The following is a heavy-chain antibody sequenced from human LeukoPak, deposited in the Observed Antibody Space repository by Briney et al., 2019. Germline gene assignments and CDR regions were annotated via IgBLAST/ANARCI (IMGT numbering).Heavy chain of an antibody. D-gene: IGHD5-18*01. V-gene: IGHV3-30-3*01. CDR3: ARVWDTAMAPGY. CDR2: ISYDGSNK. CDR1: GFTFSSYA. J-gene: IGHJ4*02. Sequence: PGGSLRLSCAASGFTFSSYAMHWVRQAPGKGLGWVAVISYDGSNKYYADSVKGRFTISRDNSKNTLYLQMNSLRAEDTAVYYCARVWDTAMAPGYWGQGTLVTVSS.